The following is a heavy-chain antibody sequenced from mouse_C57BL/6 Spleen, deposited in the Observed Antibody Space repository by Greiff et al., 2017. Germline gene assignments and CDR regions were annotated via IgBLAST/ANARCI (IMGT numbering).Heavy chain of an antibody. V-gene: IGHV1-54*01. CDR2: INPGSGGT. Sequence: VQLQQSGAELVRPGTSVKVSCKASGYAFTNYLIEWVKQRPGQGLEWIGVINPGSGGTNYNEKFKGKATLTADKSSSTAYMQLSSLTSEDSAVYFCAREGEYDYDGFDYWGQGTTLTVSS. J-gene: IGHJ2*01. CDR1: GYAFTNYL. D-gene: IGHD2-4*01. CDR3: AREGEYDYDGFDY.